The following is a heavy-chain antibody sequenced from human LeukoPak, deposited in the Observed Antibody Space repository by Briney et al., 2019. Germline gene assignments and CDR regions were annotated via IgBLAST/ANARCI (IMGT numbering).Heavy chain of an antibody. CDR1: GFTFSSYA. Sequence: GGSLRLSCAASGFTFSSYAMSWVRQAPGKGLEWVSAISGSGGSTYYADSVKGRFTISRDNSKNTLYLQMNSLRAEDTAVYYCAREPGYYDSSGYYYGAGYFDYWGQGTLVTVPS. CDR2: ISGSGGST. V-gene: IGHV3-23*01. CDR3: AREPGYYDSSGYYYGAGYFDY. D-gene: IGHD3-22*01. J-gene: IGHJ4*01.